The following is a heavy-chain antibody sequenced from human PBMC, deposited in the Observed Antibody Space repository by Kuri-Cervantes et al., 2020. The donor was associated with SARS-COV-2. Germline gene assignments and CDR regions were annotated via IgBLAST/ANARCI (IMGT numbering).Heavy chain of an antibody. CDR1: GFIFSDYY. J-gene: IGHJ3*02. V-gene: IGHV3-11*04. CDR3: ARDSAYCGGDCPWGDAFDI. D-gene: IGHD2-21*01. CDR2: IGPSGTTK. Sequence: GGSLRLSCTASGFIFSDYYMTWIRQAPGKGLEWVSNIGPSGTTKYYADSVKGRFTISRDNAKNSLYLQMNSLRAEDTAVYYCARDSAYCGGDCPWGDAFDIWGQGTMVTVSS.